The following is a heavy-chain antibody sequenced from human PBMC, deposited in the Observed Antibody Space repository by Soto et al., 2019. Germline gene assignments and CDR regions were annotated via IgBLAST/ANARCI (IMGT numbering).Heavy chain of an antibody. CDR2: ISTYNADT. Sequence: QVQLAQPGAEVKKPGASVKVSCKASGYPFTTYGISWVRQAPGQGLEWMGWISTYNADTEYPQSLQGRVTMTRDTSTATAYMELRSLRSDDTAVYYCARVMTTFGVVSKGPDHWGQGTLVTVSS. CDR1: GYPFTTYG. D-gene: IGHD3-3*01. V-gene: IGHV1-18*04. CDR3: ARVMTTFGVVSKGPDH. J-gene: IGHJ4*02.